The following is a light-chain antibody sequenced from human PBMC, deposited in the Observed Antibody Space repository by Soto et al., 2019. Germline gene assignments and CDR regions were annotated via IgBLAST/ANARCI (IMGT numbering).Light chain of an antibody. J-gene: IGLJ1*01. Sequence: QSVLTQPRSGSASPGQSVTISCTGTSSDVGRYDYVSWYQQHPGKAPKLIVYDVTERPSGVPDRFSGSKSGNTASLTISGLQAEDEADFSCCSFAGSYSYVFGTGTKVTVL. CDR3: CSFAGSYSYV. CDR1: SSDVGRYDY. V-gene: IGLV2-11*01. CDR2: DVT.